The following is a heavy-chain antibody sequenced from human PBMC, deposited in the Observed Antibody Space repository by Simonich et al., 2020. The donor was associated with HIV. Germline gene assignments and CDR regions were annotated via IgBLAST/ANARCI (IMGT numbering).Heavy chain of an antibody. J-gene: IGHJ5*02. CDR2: IYSGGSK. CDR3: ARARVLYCGGDCYSWWFDP. V-gene: IGHV3-53*01. D-gene: IGHD2-21*02. Sequence: GGSLRLSCAASGFTVSSNYMTWVRQAPGKGLEWVSVIYSGGSKYYADSVNGRFTISRDNSKNTLYLQINSLRAEDTAVYYCARARVLYCGGDCYSWWFDPWGQGTLVTVSS. CDR1: GFTVSSNY.